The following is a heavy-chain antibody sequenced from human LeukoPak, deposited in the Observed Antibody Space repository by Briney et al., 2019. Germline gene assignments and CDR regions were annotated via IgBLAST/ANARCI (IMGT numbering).Heavy chain of an antibody. Sequence: SETLSLTCAVYGGSFSGYYWSWIRQPPGKELEWIGEINHSGSTNYNPSLKSRVTISVDTSKNQFSLKLSSVTAADTAVYYCARKHDLYWYFDLWGRGTLVTVSS. CDR1: GGSFSGYY. CDR2: INHSGST. CDR3: ARKHDLYWYFDL. J-gene: IGHJ2*01. V-gene: IGHV4-34*01. D-gene: IGHD1-1*01.